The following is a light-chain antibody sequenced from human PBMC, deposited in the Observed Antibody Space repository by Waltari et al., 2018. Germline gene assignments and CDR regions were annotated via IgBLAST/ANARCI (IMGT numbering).Light chain of an antibody. CDR2: DAS. J-gene: IGKJ1*01. V-gene: IGKV3-11*01. Sequence: EIVLTQSPATLSLSPGEGATRSCRASQRVSSQLVWYQQKRGQAPRLLIYDASNRATGIPARFSGSGSGTDFTLTISSLEPEDFAVYYCQQCNNSPPTFGQGTKVEIK. CDR3: QQCNNSPPT. CDR1: QRVSSQ.